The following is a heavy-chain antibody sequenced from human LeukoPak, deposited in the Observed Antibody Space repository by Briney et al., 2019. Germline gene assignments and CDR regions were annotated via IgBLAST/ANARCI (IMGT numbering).Heavy chain of an antibody. CDR3: ARGEFTMVRGVYFDY. V-gene: IGHV1-69*05. CDR1: GGTFSSYA. CDR2: IIPISGTA. J-gene: IGHJ4*02. Sequence: ASVKVSRKASGGTFSSYAISWVRQAPGQGLEWMGGIIPISGTANYAQKFQGRVTITTDESTSTAYMELSSLRSEDTAVYYCARGEFTMVRGVYFDYWGQGTLVTVSS. D-gene: IGHD3-10*01.